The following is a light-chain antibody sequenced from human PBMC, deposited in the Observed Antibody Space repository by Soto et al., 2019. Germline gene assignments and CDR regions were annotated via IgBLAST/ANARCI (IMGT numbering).Light chain of an antibody. Sequence: EIVLTQSPGTLALSPGERATLSGRASQSVSSSYLAWYQQKPGQAPRLLIFGTSRRATGTPDRFSASGSGTAFNLTIPRLEAEDFAVYYCQRYGGSPPWTCGQGPKVEI. J-gene: IGKJ1*01. CDR3: QRYGGSPPWT. CDR1: QSVSSSY. V-gene: IGKV3-20*01. CDR2: GTS.